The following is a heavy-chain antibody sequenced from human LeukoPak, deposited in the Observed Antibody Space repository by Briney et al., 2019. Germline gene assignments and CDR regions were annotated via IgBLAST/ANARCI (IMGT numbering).Heavy chain of an antibody. V-gene: IGHV4-59*01. Sequence: SETLSLTCIVSGGSMRSYYWSWIRQPPGKGLEWIGYIYYSGSTNYSPSLKSRVSISVDTSKNQFSLKLGSVTAADTAVYYCARRQQLVHGAYYFDYWGQGTLVTVSS. J-gene: IGHJ4*02. CDR1: GGSMRSYY. D-gene: IGHD6-13*01. CDR2: IYYSGST. CDR3: ARRQQLVHGAYYFDY.